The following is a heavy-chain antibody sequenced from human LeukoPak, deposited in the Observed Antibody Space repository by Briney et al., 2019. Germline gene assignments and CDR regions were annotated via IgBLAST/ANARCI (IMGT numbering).Heavy chain of an antibody. J-gene: IGHJ4*02. CDR1: GFAFSDYW. CDR3: ARDSSPRYSGYDWVF. Sequence: GGSLRLSCTASGFAFSDYWMSWVRQAPGKGLEWLANINQDGSQTSYVDSVRGRFTVSRDNPKNSLYLQMNSQRADDTAVYYCARDSSPRYSGYDWVFWGRGTLVTVSS. D-gene: IGHD5-12*01. CDR2: INQDGSQT. V-gene: IGHV3-7*01.